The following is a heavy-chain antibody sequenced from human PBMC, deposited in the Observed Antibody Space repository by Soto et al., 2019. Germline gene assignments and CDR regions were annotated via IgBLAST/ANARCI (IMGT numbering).Heavy chain of an antibody. D-gene: IGHD3-16*02. J-gene: IGHJ6*02. CDR2: INHSGST. CDR1: GYSISSGYH. CDR3: ARGDDYVWGSYRPVRRDYYYGMDV. Sequence: SETLSLTCAVSGYSISSGYHWGWIRQPPGKGLEWIGEINHSGSTNYNPSLKSRVTISVDTSKSQFSLKLSSVTAADTAVYYCARGDDYVWGSYRPVRRDYYYGMDVWGQGTTVTVSS. V-gene: IGHV4-38-2*01.